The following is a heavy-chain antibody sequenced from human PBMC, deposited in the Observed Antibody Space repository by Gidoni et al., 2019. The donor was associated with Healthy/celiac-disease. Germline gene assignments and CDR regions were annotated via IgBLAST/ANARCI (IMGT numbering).Heavy chain of an antibody. Sequence: QVQLVQLGADVKKPASPLKVPCKASGGTFRNYPISWVRQAPGQGLEWMGGIIPLFGTANYAQKFQGRVTITADESTSTAYMELSSLRSEDTAVYFCVGGLYYYDSSGYFSLGPEYYYYMDVWGKGTAVTVSS. V-gene: IGHV1-69*01. D-gene: IGHD3-22*01. CDR1: GGTFRNYP. CDR2: IIPLFGTA. J-gene: IGHJ6*03. CDR3: VGGLYYYDSSGYFSLGPEYYYYMDV.